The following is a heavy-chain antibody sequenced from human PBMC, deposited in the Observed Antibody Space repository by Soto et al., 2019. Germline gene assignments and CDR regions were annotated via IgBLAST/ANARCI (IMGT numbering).Heavy chain of an antibody. CDR1: GGSISGADFF. V-gene: IGHV4-30-4*01. Sequence: SETLSLTCTVSGGSISGADFFWTWLRQPPGKGLEWLGYIYYSGTTYYNPSLKGRLITSIDTSRTQFTLSLNSVTAADTAVYFCSREPYLPMARNDFWGQGAQVTVSS. J-gene: IGHJ4*02. CDR3: SREPYLPMARNDF. CDR2: IYYSGTT. D-gene: IGHD3-10*01.